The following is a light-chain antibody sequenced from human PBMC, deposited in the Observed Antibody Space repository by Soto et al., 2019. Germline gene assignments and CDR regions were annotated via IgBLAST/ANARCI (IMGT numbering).Light chain of an antibody. Sequence: QSVLTQPASVSGSPGQSITISCTGTSRDVGTYNYVSWYQQHPGKAPKLMIYEVSNRPSGVSNRFSGSKSGNTASLTISGLQAEDEADYYCSSYTSTSPYVFGTGTQLTVL. J-gene: IGLJ1*01. CDR1: SRDVGTYNY. V-gene: IGLV2-14*01. CDR3: SSYTSTSPYV. CDR2: EVS.